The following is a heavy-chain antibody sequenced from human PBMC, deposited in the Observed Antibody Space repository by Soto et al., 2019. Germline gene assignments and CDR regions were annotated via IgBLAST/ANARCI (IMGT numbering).Heavy chain of an antibody. Sequence: ASVMGPCPAAVYSLTTYDINLLLRPTVQGHEWMGWMNPNSGNTGYAQKFQGRVTMTRNTSISTAYMELSSLRSEDTAVYYCARGLGCSGSYLCFNNWGEGKPVTV. CDR3: ARGLGCSGSYLCFNN. J-gene: IGHJ4*02. V-gene: IGHV1-8*01. CDR1: VYSLTTYD. CDR2: MNPNSGNT. D-gene: IGHD3-22*01.